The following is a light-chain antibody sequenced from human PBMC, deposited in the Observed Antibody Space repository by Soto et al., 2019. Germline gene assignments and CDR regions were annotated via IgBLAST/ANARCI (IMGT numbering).Light chain of an antibody. CDR3: ETWDSNTRV. V-gene: IGLV4-60*03. CDR2: LEGSGSY. J-gene: IGLJ2*01. Sequence: QAVVTQSSSASASLGSSVKLTCTLSSGHSSYIIAWHQQQPGKAPRYLMKLEGSGSYNKGSGVPDRFSGSSSGADRYLTIYNLQSEDEADYYCETWDSNTRVFGGGTKLTVL. CDR1: SGHSSYI.